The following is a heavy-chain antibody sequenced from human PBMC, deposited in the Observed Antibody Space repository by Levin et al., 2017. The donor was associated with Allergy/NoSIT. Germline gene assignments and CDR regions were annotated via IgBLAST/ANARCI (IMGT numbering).Heavy chain of an antibody. D-gene: IGHD4-23*01. Sequence: PGGSLRLSCAASGFTFSTYWMTWVRQAPGMGLQWVANINQDGSGQYYVDSVEGRFTISRDNAKNSLHLQMNSLRAEDTALYYCARYGQRLPGGNPFDYWGRGTLVTVSS. V-gene: IGHV3-7*01. J-gene: IGHJ4*02. CDR3: ARYGQRLPGGNPFDY. CDR1: GFTFSTYW. CDR2: INQDGSGQ.